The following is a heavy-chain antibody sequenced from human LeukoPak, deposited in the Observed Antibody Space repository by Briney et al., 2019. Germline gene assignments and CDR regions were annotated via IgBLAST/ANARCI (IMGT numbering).Heavy chain of an antibody. CDR3: SRMSNSHLFDY. CDR2: IYYSGSR. D-gene: IGHD4-11*01. J-gene: IGHJ4*02. V-gene: IGHV4-59*01. Sequence: SETLSLTCTVSGGSISSYYWSWVRQPPGKGLEGIGYIYYSGSRNYNPYPTSRGTISLDTCKNQFSLSLSSVTAADTALYYCSRMSNSHLFDYWGQGTLVTVSS. CDR1: GGSISSYY.